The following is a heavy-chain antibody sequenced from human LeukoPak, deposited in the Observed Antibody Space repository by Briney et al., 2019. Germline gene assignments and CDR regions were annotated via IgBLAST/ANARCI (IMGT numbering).Heavy chain of an antibody. Sequence: SETLSLTCTVSGVSISSYYWSWIRQPPGKGPEWIGYIYYSGSTNYNPSLKSRVTISVDMSKNQFSLKLSSVTAADTAVYYCARQVAGTLDYYYYMDVWGKGTTVTVSS. D-gene: IGHD6-19*01. CDR1: GVSISSYY. CDR3: ARQVAGTLDYYYYMDV. V-gene: IGHV4-59*08. CDR2: IYYSGST. J-gene: IGHJ6*03.